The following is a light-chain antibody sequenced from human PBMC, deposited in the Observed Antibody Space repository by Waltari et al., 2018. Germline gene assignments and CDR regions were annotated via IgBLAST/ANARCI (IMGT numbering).Light chain of an antibody. Sequence: QSVLTQPPSVSGAPGQRVTISSTGPSPHIGAGFDVHWYQQHSGTAPKLLIEGSTYRPSGVPDRFSGDKSGTSASLAITGLQAEDDAYYYCQSYDSDLRGVFGGGTKLTVL. CDR2: GST. CDR1: SPHIGAGFD. CDR3: QSYDSDLRGV. V-gene: IGLV1-40*01. J-gene: IGLJ2*01.